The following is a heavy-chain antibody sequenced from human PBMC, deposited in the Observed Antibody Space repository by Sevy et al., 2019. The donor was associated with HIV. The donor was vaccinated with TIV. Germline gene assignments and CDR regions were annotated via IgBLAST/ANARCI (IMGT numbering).Heavy chain of an antibody. CDR1: GFTFSSYS. Sequence: GGSLRLSCAASGFTFSSYSMNWVRQAPGKGLEWVSYISNSSKPIYYADSVKGGFTISRDNAKNSLYLQMNSLSAEDTAVYYCARGRDILTGYYTAGYWGQGTLVTVSS. J-gene: IGHJ4*02. D-gene: IGHD3-9*01. CDR2: ISNSSKPI. CDR3: ARGRDILTGYYTAGY. V-gene: IGHV3-48*01.